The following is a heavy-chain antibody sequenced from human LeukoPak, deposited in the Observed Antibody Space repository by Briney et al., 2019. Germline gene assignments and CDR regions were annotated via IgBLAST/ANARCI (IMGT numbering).Heavy chain of an antibody. CDR2: IYHTGST. V-gene: IGHV4-4*02. D-gene: IGHD3-22*01. Sequence: SGTLSLTCAVSGASISSTNWWSWVRQPPGKGLEWIGEIYHTGSTKYNPSLESRVTISVDKSNNQFSVRLSSVTAADTAVYYCARQLYDSSGYSAFDIWGQGTMVTVSS. CDR1: GASISSTNW. J-gene: IGHJ3*02. CDR3: ARQLYDSSGYSAFDI.